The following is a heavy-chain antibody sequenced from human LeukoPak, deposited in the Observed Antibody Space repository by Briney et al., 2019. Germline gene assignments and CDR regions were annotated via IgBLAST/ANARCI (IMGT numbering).Heavy chain of an antibody. CDR1: GGTFSSYA. D-gene: IGHD3-10*01. Sequence: SVKVSCKASGGTFSSYAISWVRQAPGQGLEWMGGIIPIFGTANYAQKFQGRVTITADKSTSIAYMELSSLRSEDTAVYYCARQKVRGVYYYGMDVWGKGTTVTVSS. V-gene: IGHV1-69*06. CDR3: ARQKVRGVYYYGMDV. J-gene: IGHJ6*04. CDR2: IIPIFGTA.